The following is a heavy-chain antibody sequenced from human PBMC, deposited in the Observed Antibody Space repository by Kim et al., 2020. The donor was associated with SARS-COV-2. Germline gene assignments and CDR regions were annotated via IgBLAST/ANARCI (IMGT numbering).Heavy chain of an antibody. D-gene: IGHD4-17*01. Sequence: YAQKFQGRVTMTRDTSISTAYMELSRLRSDDTAVYYCARETYYGDEDFDYWGQGTLVTVSS. CDR3: ARETYYGDEDFDY. J-gene: IGHJ4*02. V-gene: IGHV1-2*02.